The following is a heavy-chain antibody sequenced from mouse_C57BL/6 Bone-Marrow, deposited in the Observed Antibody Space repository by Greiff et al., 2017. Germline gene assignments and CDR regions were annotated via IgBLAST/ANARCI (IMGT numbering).Heavy chain of an antibody. CDR2: IYPSDGST. Sequence: VQLQQPGPELVKPGASVKLSCKASGYTFTSYYINWVKQRPGQGLEWIGWIYPSDGSTKYNEKFKGKATLTVDTSSSTAYMELHSLTSESAAVYFCATMYYDGTSDYWGQGTTLTVSS. CDR1: GYTFTSYY. CDR3: ATMYYDGTSDY. J-gene: IGHJ2*01. V-gene: IGHV1-85*01. D-gene: IGHD1-1*01.